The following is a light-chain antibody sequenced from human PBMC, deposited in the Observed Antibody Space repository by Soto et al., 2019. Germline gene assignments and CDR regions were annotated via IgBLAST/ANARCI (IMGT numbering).Light chain of an antibody. Sequence: DIQMTQSPSSLSAAVGDRVTITCQASQTISTYLNWYQQKPGKAPKLLIYAASSLQSGVPSRFTGSGSGTDFTLTISSLQPEDFATYYCQQSHGIPYTFGQGTKLEIK. CDR3: QQSHGIPYT. CDR1: QTISTY. CDR2: AAS. V-gene: IGKV1-39*01. J-gene: IGKJ2*01.